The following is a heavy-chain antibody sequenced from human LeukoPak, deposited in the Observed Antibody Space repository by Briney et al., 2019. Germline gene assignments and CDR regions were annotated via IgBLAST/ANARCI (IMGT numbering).Heavy chain of an antibody. Sequence: SETLSLTCIVSGGSITTYYWSWIRRPPGKGLEWLGYIYYSGSANYNPSLKSRVTISVDTSKKQFSLKLSSVTAADTAVYYCAGSGGWDAFHIWGQGTLVTVSS. CDR2: IYYSGSA. D-gene: IGHD2-15*01. V-gene: IGHV4-59*01. J-gene: IGHJ3*02. CDR1: GGSITTYY. CDR3: AGSGGWDAFHI.